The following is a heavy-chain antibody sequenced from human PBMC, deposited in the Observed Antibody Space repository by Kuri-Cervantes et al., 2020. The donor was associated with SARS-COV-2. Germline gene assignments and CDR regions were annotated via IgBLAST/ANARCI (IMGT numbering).Heavy chain of an antibody. Sequence: LSLTCAASGFTFSSYSMNWVRQAPGKGLEWVSSISSSSSYIYYADSVKGRFTISRDNAKNSLYLQMNSLRAEDTAVYYCARDLNWNVNYYYGMDVWGQGTTVTVSS. CDR1: GFTFSSYS. D-gene: IGHD1-1*01. J-gene: IGHJ6*02. V-gene: IGHV3-21*01. CDR2: ISSSSSYI. CDR3: ARDLNWNVNYYYGMDV.